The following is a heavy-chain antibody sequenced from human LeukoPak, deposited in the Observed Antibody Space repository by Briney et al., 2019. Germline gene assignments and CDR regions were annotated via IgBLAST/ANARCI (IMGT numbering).Heavy chain of an antibody. CDR2: IYPGDSDP. Sequence: KLGESLKISCKGSGYSFSTYWIGWVRQMPGKGLEWMGIIYPGDSDPRYSPSFQGQVTISADKSISTAYLQWSSLKASDSAMYYCVRHGLGSSWFGFDYWGQGTLVTVSS. CDR3: VRHGLGSSWFGFDY. D-gene: IGHD6-13*01. J-gene: IGHJ4*02. V-gene: IGHV5-51*01. CDR1: GYSFSTYW.